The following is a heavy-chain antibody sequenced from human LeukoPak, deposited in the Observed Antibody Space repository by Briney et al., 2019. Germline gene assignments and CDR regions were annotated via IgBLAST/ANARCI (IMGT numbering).Heavy chain of an antibody. CDR1: GFTFTSYS. D-gene: IGHD1-26*01. V-gene: IGHV3-23*01. CDR3: AKGGKWDVTPFDY. Sequence: GGSLRLSCAASGFTFTSYSMNWVRQAPGKGLEWVSTISGGGGSTYCADSVKGRFTISRDNSKNTLYLQVNSLRAEDTAVYYCAKGGKWDVTPFDYWGQGTLVSVSS. CDR2: ISGGGGST. J-gene: IGHJ4*02.